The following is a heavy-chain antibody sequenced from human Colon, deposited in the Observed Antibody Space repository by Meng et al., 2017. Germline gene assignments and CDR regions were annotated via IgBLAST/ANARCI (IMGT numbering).Heavy chain of an antibody. CDR2: IYYTGNT. CDR3: ARVNGDFDEAWFDP. V-gene: IGHV4-61*03. CDR1: GASVSSDSHY. J-gene: IGHJ5*02. Sequence: GRLPESGPGLGRPSETLSLTCTVSGASVSSDSHYWSWIRQSPGKGLEWIGYIYYTGNTNYNPSLASRVSMSLDTSKNHFSLHLTSVTAADTAIYYCARVNGDFDEAWFDPWGQGTLVTVPS. D-gene: IGHD4-17*01.